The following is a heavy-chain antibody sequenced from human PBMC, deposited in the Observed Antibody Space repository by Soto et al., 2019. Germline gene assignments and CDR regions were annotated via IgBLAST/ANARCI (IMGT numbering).Heavy chain of an antibody. D-gene: IGHD6-19*01. CDR3: ARTKQWPGARHFDY. CDR1: GFSLSTSGMC. V-gene: IGHV2-70*01. Sequence: SGPTLVNPTQTLTLTCTFSGFSLSTSGMCVSWNRQPPGKALEWLALIDWDDDKYYSTSLKTRLTISKDTSKNQVVLTMTNMDPVDTATYYCARTKQWPGARHFDYWGQGTLVTVSS. CDR2: IDWDDDK. J-gene: IGHJ4*02.